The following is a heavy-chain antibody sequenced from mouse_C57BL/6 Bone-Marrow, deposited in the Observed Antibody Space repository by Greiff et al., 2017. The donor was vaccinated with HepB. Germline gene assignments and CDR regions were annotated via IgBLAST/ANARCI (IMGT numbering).Heavy chain of an antibody. J-gene: IGHJ4*01. CDR1: GYTFTSYD. CDR2: IYPRDGST. Sequence: QVQLQQSGPELVQPGASVKLSCKASGYTFTSYDINWVEQRPGQGLEWIGWIYPRDGSTKYNEKFKGKATLTVDTSSSTAYMELHSLTSEDSAVYFCARRGSNHYYYAMDYWGQGTSVTVSS. CDR3: ARRGSNHYYYAMDY. D-gene: IGHD1-1*01. V-gene: IGHV1-85*01.